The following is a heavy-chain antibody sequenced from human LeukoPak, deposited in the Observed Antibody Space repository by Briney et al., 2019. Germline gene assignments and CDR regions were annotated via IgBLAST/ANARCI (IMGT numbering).Heavy chain of an antibody. CDR2: ISGSGAYT. CDR3: TKDTIFDL. J-gene: IGHJ3*01. V-gene: IGHV3-23*01. CDR1: GFTFSNYA. Sequence: TGGSLRLSCAASGFTFSNYAMSWVRQAPGKGLEWVSAISGSGAYTYYTDSVKGRFTISRDNSKNTVYLQMNSLRAEDTAVYFCTKDTIFDLWGQGTMVTVSS. D-gene: IGHD3-3*01.